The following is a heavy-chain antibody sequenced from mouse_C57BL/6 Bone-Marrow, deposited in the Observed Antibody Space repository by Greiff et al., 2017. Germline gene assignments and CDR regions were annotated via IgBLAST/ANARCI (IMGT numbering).Heavy chain of an antibody. CDR2: ISSGGSYT. V-gene: IGHV5-6*02. Sequence: EVKLMESGGDLVKPGGSLKLSCAASGFTFSSYGMSWVRQTPDKRLEWVATISSGGSYTYYPDSVKGRFTISRDNAKNTLYLQMSSLKSEDTAMYYCARRDYYGSSYSDYWGQGTTLTVSS. J-gene: IGHJ2*01. CDR1: GFTFSSYG. D-gene: IGHD1-1*01. CDR3: ARRDYYGSSYSDY.